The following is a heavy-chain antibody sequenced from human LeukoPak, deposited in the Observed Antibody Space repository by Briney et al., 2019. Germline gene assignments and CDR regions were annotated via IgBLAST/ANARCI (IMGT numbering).Heavy chain of an antibody. CDR2: IYSGGTT. CDR1: GFTVSNNY. V-gene: IGHV3-53*01. J-gene: IGHJ5*02. CDR3: GRDVGP. Sequence: GGSLRLSCAASGFTVSNNYFHWVRQAPGKGLEWVSVIYSGGTTYYANYVKGRFTISRDSSKNTMYLQMNSLRVEDTAMYYCGRDVGPWGQGTLVTVSS.